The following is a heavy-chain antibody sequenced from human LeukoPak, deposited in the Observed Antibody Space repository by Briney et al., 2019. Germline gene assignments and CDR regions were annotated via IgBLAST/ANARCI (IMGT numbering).Heavy chain of an antibody. J-gene: IGHJ4*02. CDR2: ISGSGGST. V-gene: IGHV3-23*01. CDR3: AKEVRKYITMIVVVKGY. D-gene: IGHD3-22*01. Sequence: PGGSLRLSCAASGFTFSSYAMSWVRQAPGKGLEWVSAISGSGGSTYYADSVKGRFTISRDNSKNTLYLQMNSLRAEDTAVYYCAKEVRKYITMIVVVKGYWGQGTLVTVSS. CDR1: GFTFSSYA.